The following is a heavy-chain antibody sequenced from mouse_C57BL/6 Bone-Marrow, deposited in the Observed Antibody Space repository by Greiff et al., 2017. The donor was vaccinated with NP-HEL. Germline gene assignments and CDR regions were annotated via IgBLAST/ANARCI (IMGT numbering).Heavy chain of an antibody. CDR1: GYAFTNYL. V-gene: IGHV1-54*01. CDR2: INPGSGGT. D-gene: IGHD2-3*01. J-gene: IGHJ1*03. Sequence: VKLMESGAELVRPGTSVKVSCKASGYAFTNYLIEWVKQRPGQGLEWIGVINPGSGGTNYNEKFKGKATLTADKSSSTAYMQLSSLTSEDSAVYFCARERGLYDGYFYWYFDVWGTGTTVTVSS. CDR3: ARERGLYDGYFYWYFDV.